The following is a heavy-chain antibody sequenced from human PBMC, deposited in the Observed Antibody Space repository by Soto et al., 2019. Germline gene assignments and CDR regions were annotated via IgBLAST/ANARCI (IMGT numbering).Heavy chain of an antibody. D-gene: IGHD3-10*01. V-gene: IGHV4-34*01. CDR1: GGSFSGYY. Sequence: PSETLSLTCAVYGGSFSGYYWSWIRQPPGKGLEWIGEINHSGSTNCNPSLKSRVTISVDTSKNQFSLKLSSVTAADTAVYYCAVLYGSGSRWFDPWGQGTLVTVSS. CDR2: INHSGST. J-gene: IGHJ5*02. CDR3: AVLYGSGSRWFDP.